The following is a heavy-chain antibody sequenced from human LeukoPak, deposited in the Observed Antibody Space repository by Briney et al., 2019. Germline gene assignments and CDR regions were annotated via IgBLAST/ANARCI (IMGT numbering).Heavy chain of an antibody. CDR1: GGSFSGYY. J-gene: IGHJ6*02. Sequence: SETLSLTCAVYGGSFSGYYWSWIRQPPGKGLEWIGEINHSGSTNYNPSLKSRVIISVDTSKNQFSLKLSSVTAADTAVYYCASGLLWFGELQYYYYGMDVWGQGTTVTVSS. V-gene: IGHV4-34*01. CDR2: INHSGST. CDR3: ASGLLWFGELQYYYYGMDV. D-gene: IGHD3-10*01.